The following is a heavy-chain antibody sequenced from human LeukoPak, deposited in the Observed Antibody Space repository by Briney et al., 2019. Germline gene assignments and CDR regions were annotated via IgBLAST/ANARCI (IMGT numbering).Heavy chain of an antibody. Sequence: SETLSLTCTVSGGSISSGGYYWSWIRQPPGKGLEWIGYIYHSGCTYYNPSLKSRVTISVDRSKNQFSLKLSSVTAADTAVYYCARDTYYDFWSGYTDPSGDYWGQGTLVTVSS. CDR1: GGSISSGGYY. D-gene: IGHD3-3*01. CDR2: IYHSGCT. CDR3: ARDTYYDFWSGYTDPSGDY. V-gene: IGHV4-30-2*01. J-gene: IGHJ4*02.